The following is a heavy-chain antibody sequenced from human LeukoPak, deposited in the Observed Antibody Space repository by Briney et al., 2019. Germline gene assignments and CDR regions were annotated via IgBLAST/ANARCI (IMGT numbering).Heavy chain of an antibody. CDR2: IYYSGST. V-gene: IGHV4-39*01. J-gene: IGHJ5*02. CDR3: ARRPIAAAANNWFDP. D-gene: IGHD6-13*01. Sequence: PSETLSLTCTVSGGSISSSSYYWGWIRQPPGKGLEWIGSIYYSGSTYYNPSLKSRVTISVDTSKNQFSLKLSSVTAADTAVYYCARRPIAAAANNWFDPWGQGTLSPSPQ. CDR1: GGSISSSSYY.